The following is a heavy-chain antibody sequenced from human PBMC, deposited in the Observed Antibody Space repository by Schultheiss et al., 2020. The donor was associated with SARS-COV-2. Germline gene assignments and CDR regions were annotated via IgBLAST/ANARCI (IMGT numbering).Heavy chain of an antibody. Sequence: SETLSLTCAVSGGSISSSNWWSWVRQPPGKGLEWIGEINHSGSTNYNPSLKSRVTISVDTSKNQFSLKLSSVTAADTAVYYCALDTKGWGDAFDIWGQGTMVTVSS. J-gene: IGHJ3*02. CDR3: ALDTKGWGDAFDI. CDR2: INHSGST. D-gene: IGHD3-16*01. V-gene: IGHV4-4*02. CDR1: GGSISSSNW.